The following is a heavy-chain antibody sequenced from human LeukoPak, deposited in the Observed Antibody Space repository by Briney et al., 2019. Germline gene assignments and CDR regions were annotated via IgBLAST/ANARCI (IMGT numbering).Heavy chain of an antibody. D-gene: IGHD6-19*01. Sequence: ASVTVSCKASGYIFSTYGISWVRQAPGQERDWMGCISGYNGNTNYAQKLQGRVTMTTDTSTSTAYMELRSLRSDDTAVYYCARRRSEEFDFDCWGQGTLVTVSS. J-gene: IGHJ4*02. V-gene: IGHV1-18*01. CDR2: ISGYNGNT. CDR1: GYIFSTYG. CDR3: ARRRSEEFDFDC.